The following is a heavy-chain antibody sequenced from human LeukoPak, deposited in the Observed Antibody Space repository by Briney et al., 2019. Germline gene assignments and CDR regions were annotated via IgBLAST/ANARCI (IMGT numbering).Heavy chain of an antibody. CDR3: ARGGRGWTFGYNWFDP. CDR1: GGSFSGYY. CDR2: INHSGST. Sequence: PSETLSFTCAVYGGSFSGYYWSWIRQPPGKGLEWIGEINHSGSTNYNPSLKSRVTISVDTSKNQFSLKLSSVTAADTAVYYCARGGRGWTFGYNWFDPWGQGTLVTVSS. J-gene: IGHJ5*02. D-gene: IGHD2-15*01. V-gene: IGHV4-34*01.